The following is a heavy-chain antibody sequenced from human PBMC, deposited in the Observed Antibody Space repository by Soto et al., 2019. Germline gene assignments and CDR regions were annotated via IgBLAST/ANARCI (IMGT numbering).Heavy chain of an antibody. J-gene: IGHJ4*02. CDR2: YFYGGSS. V-gene: IGHV4-39*01. CDR3: ASFIGSVTYLAFQAAY. Sequence: QLQLHESGPGLVRPSETLSLTCTVSRATVTSNDYYWGWIRQPPGKGLEWIGNYFYGGSSYYNPSLKTRITMSADTSTNQFSLRLSSVTAADTAVYYFASFIGSVTYLAFQAAYWGQGILVPVSS. D-gene: IGHD3-10*01. CDR1: RATVTSNDYY.